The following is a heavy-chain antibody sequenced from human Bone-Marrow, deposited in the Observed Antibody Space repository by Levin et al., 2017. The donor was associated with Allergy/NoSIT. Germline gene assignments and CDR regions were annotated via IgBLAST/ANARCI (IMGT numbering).Heavy chain of an antibody. J-gene: IGHJ4*02. Sequence: GGSLRLSCKASGYTFTSYYMHWVRQAPGQGLEWMGIINPSGGSTSYAQKFQGRVTMTRDTSTSTVYMELSSLRSEDTAVYYCARAYSSGWYEDHYFDYWGQGTLVTVSS. CDR3: ARAYSSGWYEDHYFDY. D-gene: IGHD6-19*01. V-gene: IGHV1-46*01. CDR2: INPSGGST. CDR1: GYTFTSYY.